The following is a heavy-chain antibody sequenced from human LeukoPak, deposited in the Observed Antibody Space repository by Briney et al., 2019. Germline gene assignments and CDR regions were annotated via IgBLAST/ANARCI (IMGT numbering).Heavy chain of an antibody. D-gene: IGHD6-19*01. J-gene: IGHJ4*02. V-gene: IGHV1-2*06. CDR1: GYTFTGYY. CDR3: ARRRIAVAGTYDY. Sequence: ASVKVSCKASGYTFTGYYMHWVRQAPGQGLEWMGRINPNSGGTNYAQKFQGRVTMTRDTSISTAYMELSRLRSDDTAVYYCARRRIAVAGTYDYWGQGTLVTVSS. CDR2: INPNSGGT.